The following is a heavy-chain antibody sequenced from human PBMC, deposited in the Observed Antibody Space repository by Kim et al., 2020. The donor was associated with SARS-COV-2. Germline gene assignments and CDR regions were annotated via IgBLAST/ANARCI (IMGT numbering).Heavy chain of an antibody. D-gene: IGHD3-3*01. CDR3: ATATIFGVVSWFDP. V-gene: IGHV1-24*01. J-gene: IGHJ5*02. Sequence: AQKFQGRVTMTEDTSTDPAYMELSSLRSEDTAVYYCATATIFGVVSWFDPWGQGTLVTVSS.